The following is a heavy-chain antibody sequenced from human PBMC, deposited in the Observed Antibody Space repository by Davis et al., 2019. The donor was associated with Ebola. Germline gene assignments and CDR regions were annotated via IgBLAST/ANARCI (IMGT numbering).Heavy chain of an antibody. V-gene: IGHV1-18*01. J-gene: IGHJ6*02. D-gene: IGHD6-6*01. CDR3: ARDGGGSSSSLLRYYYYYGMDV. Sequence: ASVKVSCKASGYTFTSYGISWERQAPGQGLEWMGWISAYNGNTNYAQKLQGRVTMTTDTSTSTAYMELRSLRSDDTAVYYCARDGGGSSSSLLRYYYYYGMDVWGQGTTVTVSS. CDR2: ISAYNGNT. CDR1: GYTFTSYG.